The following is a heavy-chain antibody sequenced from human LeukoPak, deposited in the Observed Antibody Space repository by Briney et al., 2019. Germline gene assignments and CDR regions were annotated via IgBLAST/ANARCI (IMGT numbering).Heavy chain of an antibody. Sequence: SETLSLTCTVSDGSVSSVGYYWGWIRQPPGKGLEWIGSIYYSGATYYNPSLASRVTIFVDTSKNQFSLRLSSVTAADTAVYYCARRDQAIDYWGQGTLVTVSS. CDR1: DGSVSSVGYY. CDR3: ARRDQAIDY. CDR2: IYYSGAT. D-gene: IGHD5-24*01. J-gene: IGHJ4*02. V-gene: IGHV4-39*01.